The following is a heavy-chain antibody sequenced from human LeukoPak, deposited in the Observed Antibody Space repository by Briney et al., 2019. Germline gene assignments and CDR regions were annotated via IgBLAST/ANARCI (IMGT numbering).Heavy chain of an antibody. D-gene: IGHD3-10*01. J-gene: IGHJ6*03. V-gene: IGHV1-8*03. CDR1: GYTFTSYD. CDR2: MNPNSGNT. CDR3: AREFGYGSRSSYYYYYYMDV. Sequence: ASVKVSCKASGYTFTSYDINWVRQATGQGLEWMGWMNPNSGNTGYAQKFQGRVTITRNTSISTAYMELSSLRSEDTAVYYCAREFGYGSRSSYYYYYYMDVWGKGTTVTVSS.